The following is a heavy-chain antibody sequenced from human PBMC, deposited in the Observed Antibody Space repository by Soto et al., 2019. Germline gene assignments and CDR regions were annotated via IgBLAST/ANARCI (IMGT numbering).Heavy chain of an antibody. D-gene: IGHD6-19*01. V-gene: IGHV1-2*04. CDR1: GYTFTGYY. CDR3: ARDRAAVPSAHYYHGMDV. CDR2: INPNSGGT. Sequence: ASVKVSCKASGYTFTGYYMHWVRQAPGQGLEWMGWINPNSGGTNYAQKFQGWVTMTRDTSISTAYMELSRLRSDDTAVYYCARDRAAVPSAHYYHGMDVWGQGTTVTVSS. J-gene: IGHJ6*02.